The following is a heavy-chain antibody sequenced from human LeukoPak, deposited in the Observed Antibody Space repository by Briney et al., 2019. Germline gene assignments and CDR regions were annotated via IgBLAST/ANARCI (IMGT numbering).Heavy chain of an antibody. CDR2: INSGGSRT. D-gene: IGHD7-27*01. J-gene: IGHJ4*02. V-gene: IGHV3-74*01. Sequence: GGSLRLSCVASGFTLSNGWMSWVRQAPGKGLVWVSRINSGGSRTNYADSVKGRFTISRDNAKNTLYLQMNSLRAEDTAVYYCASTNWLHYWGQGTLVTVSS. CDR1: GFTLSNGW. CDR3: ASTNWLHY.